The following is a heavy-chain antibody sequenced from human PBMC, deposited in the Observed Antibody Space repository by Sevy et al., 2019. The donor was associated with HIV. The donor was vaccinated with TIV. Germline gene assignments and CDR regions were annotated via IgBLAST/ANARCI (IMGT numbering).Heavy chain of an antibody. CDR1: GFTFNSYW. D-gene: IGHD5-12*01. CDR2: IKQDGSEK. CDR3: AREGSPYDTYYYYYGMDV. Sequence: GGSLRLSCAASGFTFNSYWMSWVRQAPGKGLEWVANIKQDGSEKYYVDSVKGRFTISRDNSQNSLFLQMKTLRAEDTAVYYCAREGSPYDTYYYYYGMDVWGQGTTVTVSS. V-gene: IGHV3-7*01. J-gene: IGHJ6*02.